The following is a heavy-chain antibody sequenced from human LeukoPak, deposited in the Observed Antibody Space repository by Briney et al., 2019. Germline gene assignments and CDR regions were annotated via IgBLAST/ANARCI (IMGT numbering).Heavy chain of an antibody. V-gene: IGHV4-34*01. CDR3: ARGLKPYCTNGVCYTGDF. CDR2: MNPSGRT. Sequence: GSLRLSCAASGFTFSSYSMNWIRQPPGKGLEWIGEMNPSGRTTYNPSLKSRVSMSLDTSKNQFSLKLSSVTAADAAVYYCARGLKPYCTNGVCYTGDFWGQGTLVTVS. CDR1: GFTFSSYS. D-gene: IGHD2-8*01. J-gene: IGHJ4*02.